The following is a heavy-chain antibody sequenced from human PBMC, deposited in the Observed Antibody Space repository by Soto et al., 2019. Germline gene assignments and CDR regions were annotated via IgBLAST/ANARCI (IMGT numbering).Heavy chain of an antibody. CDR2: IKGDGTEK. Sequence: PGGSLRLSCAVSGFTFSNFWMSWVRQAPGKGLEWVADIKGDGTEKWYVDSVRGRFTISRHNADNSLYLQMNSLRAEDTAVYYCARDPNGYKDYWGQGTLVTVSS. CDR3: ARDPNGYKDY. D-gene: IGHD5-12*01. V-gene: IGHV3-7*01. J-gene: IGHJ4*02. CDR1: GFTFSNFW.